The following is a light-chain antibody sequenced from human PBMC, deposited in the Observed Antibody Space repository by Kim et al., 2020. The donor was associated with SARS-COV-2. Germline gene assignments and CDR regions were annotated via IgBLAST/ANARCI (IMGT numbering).Light chain of an antibody. J-gene: IGLJ3*02. CDR2: FDT. CDR1: NIEDHS. V-gene: IGLV3-21*04. CDR3: LVWDSSSDHRV. Sequence: APGETTRITCGGNNIEDHSVLWYQQWPGQAPVLVIYFDTDRPSGIPERFSGSNSGNTATLSISRVEAGDEADYYCLVWDSSSDHRVFGGGTQLTVL.